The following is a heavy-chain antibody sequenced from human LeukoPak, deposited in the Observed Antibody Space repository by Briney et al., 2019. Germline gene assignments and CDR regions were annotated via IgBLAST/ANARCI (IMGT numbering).Heavy chain of an antibody. CDR3: AKDYRNGAQYYYYGMDV. CDR2: ISYDGSNK. CDR1: GFTFSSYG. Sequence: GGSLRLSCAASGFTFSSYGMHWVRQAPGKGLEWVAVISYDGSNKYYADSVKGRFTISRDNSKNTLYLQMNSLRAEDTAVYYCAKDYRNGAQYYYYGMDVWGQGTTVTVS. J-gene: IGHJ6*02. D-gene: IGHD1-14*01. V-gene: IGHV3-30*18.